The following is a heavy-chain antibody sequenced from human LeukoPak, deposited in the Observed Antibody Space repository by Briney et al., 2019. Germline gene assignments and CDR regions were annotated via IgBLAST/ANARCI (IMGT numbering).Heavy chain of an antibody. D-gene: IGHD3-3*01. CDR1: GGTFSSYA. V-gene: IGHV1-69*13. CDR2: IIPIFGTA. CDR3: ARRTIFGVVISNYYYGMDV. Sequence: SVKVSCKASGGTFSSYAISWVRQAPGQGLEWMGGIIPIFGTANYAQKFQGRVTITADESTSTAYMELSSLRSEDTAVYYCARRTIFGVVISNYYYGMDVWGQRTTVTVSS. J-gene: IGHJ6*02.